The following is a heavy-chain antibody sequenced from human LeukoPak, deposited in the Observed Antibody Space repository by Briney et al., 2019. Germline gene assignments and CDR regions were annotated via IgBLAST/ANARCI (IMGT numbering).Heavy chain of an antibody. V-gene: IGHV3-30*04. D-gene: IGHD4-11*01. Sequence: PGGSLRLSCAASGFTFSSYAMHWVRQAPGKGLEWVAVISYDGSNKYYADSVKGRFTISRDNSKNTLYLQMNSLRAEDTAVYYCAKDLTTVPHYWFDYWGQGTLVTVSS. J-gene: IGHJ4*02. CDR2: ISYDGSNK. CDR1: GFTFSSYA. CDR3: AKDLTTVPHYWFDY.